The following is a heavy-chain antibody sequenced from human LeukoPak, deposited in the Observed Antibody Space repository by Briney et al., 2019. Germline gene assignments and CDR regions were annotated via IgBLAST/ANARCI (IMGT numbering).Heavy chain of an antibody. Sequence: PAGGSLRLSCAASGFTFSSYEMNWVRQAPGKGLEWLSYISTRDNTIQYADSVKGRFTISRDNANNSVFLQMNNLRAEDSAIYYCARGARWAYYFDYWGQGSLVTVSS. V-gene: IGHV3-48*03. D-gene: IGHD4-23*01. J-gene: IGHJ4*02. CDR1: GFTFSSYE. CDR2: ISTRDNTI. CDR3: ARGARWAYYFDY.